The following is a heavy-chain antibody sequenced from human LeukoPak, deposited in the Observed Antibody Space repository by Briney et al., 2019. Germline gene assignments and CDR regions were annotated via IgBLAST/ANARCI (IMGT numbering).Heavy chain of an antibody. D-gene: IGHD5-12*01. Sequence: GGSLRLSCAASGFSFSNYAISWVRQAPGKGLEWVSVIIGSSGSTFYADSVKGRFTIFRDNSKNTLYLQMNSLRAEDTAVYYCAKGGYDYVEIAYFDYWGQGTLVTVS. CDR3: AKGGYDYVEIAYFDY. CDR1: GFSFSNYA. J-gene: IGHJ4*02. CDR2: IIGSSGST. V-gene: IGHV3-23*01.